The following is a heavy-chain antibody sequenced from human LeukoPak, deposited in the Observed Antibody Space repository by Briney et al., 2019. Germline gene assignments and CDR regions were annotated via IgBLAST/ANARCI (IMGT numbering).Heavy chain of an antibody. CDR2: IRNNGADI. CDR1: GFRFRDYA. J-gene: IGHJ4*02. V-gene: IGHV3-23*01. Sequence: PGGSLRLSCAASGFRFRDYAMSWVRQAPGKGLEWVSMIRNNGADIYYADSVRGRFAISRDNSKNMLYLQMNGLRPEDTAVYYCTRDFGATDYWASAYWGQGTQVTVSS. CDR3: TRDFGATDYWASAY. D-gene: IGHD3-3*01.